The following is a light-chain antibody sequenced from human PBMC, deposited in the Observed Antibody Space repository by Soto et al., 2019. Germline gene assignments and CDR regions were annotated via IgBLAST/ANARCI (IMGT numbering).Light chain of an antibody. CDR1: QSVSSSY. CDR3: QQYGSSPIT. J-gene: IGKJ5*01. V-gene: IGKV3-20*01. Sequence: EVVLTQSPRTLSLSPGERATLSCRASQSVSSSYLAWYQQKPGQAPRLLIYGASSRATGIPDRFSGSGSGTDFTLTISRLEPEDFAVYYCQQYGSSPITFGHGTRMEIK. CDR2: GAS.